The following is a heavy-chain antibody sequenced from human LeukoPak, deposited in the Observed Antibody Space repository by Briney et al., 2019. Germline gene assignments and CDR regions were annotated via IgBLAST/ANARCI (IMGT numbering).Heavy chain of an antibody. CDR3: ARGFRGDNFDY. CDR1: GGSISSYY. CDR2: IYYSGYT. V-gene: IGHV4-59*08. D-gene: IGHD7-27*01. J-gene: IGHJ4*02. Sequence: SETLSLTCSVSGGSISSYYWSWIRQPPGKGLEWIGCIYYSGYTNYKSSLKSRVTISVDTSKNQFSLKLRSVTAADTAVYYCARGFRGDNFDYWGQGTLVTVSS.